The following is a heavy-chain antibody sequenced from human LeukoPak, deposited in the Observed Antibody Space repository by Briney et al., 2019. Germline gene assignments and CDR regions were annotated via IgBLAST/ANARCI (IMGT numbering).Heavy chain of an antibody. D-gene: IGHD1-14*01. CDR3: ANFLSARNRYDAFDI. CDR1: GFSFSNYP. Sequence: GGSLRLSCVASGFSFSNYPMSWVRQAPGKGLEWVSSLSGSGGVTYYADSVKGRFTISRDNSKNTLYLHMNSLRAEDTAVHYCANFLSARNRYDAFDIWGQGTMVTVSS. V-gene: IGHV3-23*01. J-gene: IGHJ3*02. CDR2: LSGSGGVT.